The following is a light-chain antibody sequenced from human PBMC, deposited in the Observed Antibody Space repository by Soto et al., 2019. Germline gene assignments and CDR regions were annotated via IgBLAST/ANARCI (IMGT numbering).Light chain of an antibody. CDR1: QSVTSNY. V-gene: IGKV3-20*01. J-gene: IGKJ2*01. CDR3: QQYGSSPAT. CDR2: GAS. Sequence: EIVLTQSPGTLSLSPGERATLSCRASQSVTSNYLAWYQQKPGQAPRLLIYGASSRATGTPDRFSGSGSGTDFTLTISRLEPEDFAVYYCQQYGSSPATFCQGTKLEIK.